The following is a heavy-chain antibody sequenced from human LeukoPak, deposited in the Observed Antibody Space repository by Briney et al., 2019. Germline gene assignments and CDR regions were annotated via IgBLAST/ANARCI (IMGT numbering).Heavy chain of an antibody. Sequence: SETLCLTCAVYGGSFSGYYWSWIRQPPGKGLEWIGEINHSGSTNYNPSLKSRVTISVDTSKNQFSLKLSSVTAADTAVYYCARDDYWGQGTLVTVSS. J-gene: IGHJ4*02. V-gene: IGHV4-34*01. CDR1: GGSFSGYY. CDR3: ARDDY. CDR2: INHSGST.